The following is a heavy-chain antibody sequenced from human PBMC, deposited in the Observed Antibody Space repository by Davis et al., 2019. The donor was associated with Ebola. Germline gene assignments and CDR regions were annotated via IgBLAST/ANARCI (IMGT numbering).Heavy chain of an antibody. CDR3: AKSLNSGSYFRVGTYGMDV. D-gene: IGHD1-26*01. V-gene: IGHV3-23*01. J-gene: IGHJ6*02. CDR1: GFTFSSYA. CDR2: ISGSGGGT. Sequence: GESLKISCAASGFTFSSYAMSWVRQAPGKGLEWVSAISGSGGGTYYADSVKGRFTIPRDNSTHTLYMQMHSLRAEDTAVYYCAKSLNSGSYFRVGTYGMDVWGQGTTVTVSS.